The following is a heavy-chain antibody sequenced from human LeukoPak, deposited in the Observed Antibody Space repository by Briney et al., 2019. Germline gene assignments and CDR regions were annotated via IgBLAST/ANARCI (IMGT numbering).Heavy chain of an antibody. J-gene: IGHJ4*02. V-gene: IGHV3-15*01. CDR2: SRGKVDGGTT. CDR3: TAGALS. CDR1: GLTFTNAW. D-gene: IGHD2/OR15-2a*01. Sequence: GGSLRLSCAASGLTFTNAWMSWVRQAPGKGLEWVGRSRGKVDGGTTDYAAPVKGRFTISRDDSKNTLYLQMNSLQIEDTALYYCTAGALSWGQGTLVIVSS.